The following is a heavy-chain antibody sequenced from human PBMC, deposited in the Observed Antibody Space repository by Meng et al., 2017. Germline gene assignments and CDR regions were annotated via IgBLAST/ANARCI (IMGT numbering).Heavy chain of an antibody. V-gene: IGHV4-31*03. D-gene: IGHD2-15*01. CDR2: IYYSGST. Sequence: VPLQESGPGLVKPSQTLSLTCTVSGGSISSGGYYWSWIRQHPGKGLEWIGYIYYSGSTYYNPSLKSRVTISVDTSKNQFSLKLSSVTAADTAVYYCAREGGYCSGGSCYSIMHNWFDPWGQGTLVTVSS. CDR3: AREGGYCSGGSCYSIMHNWFDP. J-gene: IGHJ5*02. CDR1: GGSISSGGYY.